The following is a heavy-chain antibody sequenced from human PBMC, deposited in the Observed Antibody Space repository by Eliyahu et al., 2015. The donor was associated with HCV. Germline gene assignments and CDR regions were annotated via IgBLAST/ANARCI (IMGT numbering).Heavy chain of an antibody. Sequence: EVQLVESGGGLXQPGRSLXLSXAASGFTFNXYAMHWVRQAPGKGLEGVSGXSWNSGSIGYAASVKDRFRISRDNAKNSLYLQMNSLRVEDTALYYCAKDISYYYYGMDVWGQGTTVTVSS. CDR3: AKDISYYYYGMDV. V-gene: IGHV3-9*01. CDR2: XSWNSGSI. J-gene: IGHJ6*02. CDR1: GFTFNXYA.